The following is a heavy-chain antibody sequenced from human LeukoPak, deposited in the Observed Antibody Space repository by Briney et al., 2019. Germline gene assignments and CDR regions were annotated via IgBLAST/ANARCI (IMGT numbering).Heavy chain of an antibody. J-gene: IGHJ4*02. CDR1: GGSISSGDYY. V-gene: IGHV4-30-4*08. Sequence: PSQTLSLTCTVSGGSISSGDYYWSWIRQPPGKGLEWSGYIYYSGSTYYNPSLKSRVTISVDTSKNQFSLKLSSVTAADTAVYNCARGGITVTTHFDYWGQGTLVTVSS. CDR2: IYYSGST. CDR3: ARGGITVTTHFDY. D-gene: IGHD4-17*01.